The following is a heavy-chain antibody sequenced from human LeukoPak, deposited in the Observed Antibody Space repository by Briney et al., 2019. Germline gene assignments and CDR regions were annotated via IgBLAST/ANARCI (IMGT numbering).Heavy chain of an antibody. CDR3: ARDPVDQPYWFFDL. CDR2: IYYSGST. V-gene: IGHV4-59*13. D-gene: IGHD2-2*01. CDR1: GGSISGSY. Sequence: PAETLSLTCTVSGGSISGSYWNWIRQPPGKGLEGIGYIYYSGSTNYNPSLKSRVTISVDTSKKQFSLKLSSVTAADTAVYYCARDPVDQPYWFFDLWGRGTLVTVSS. J-gene: IGHJ2*01.